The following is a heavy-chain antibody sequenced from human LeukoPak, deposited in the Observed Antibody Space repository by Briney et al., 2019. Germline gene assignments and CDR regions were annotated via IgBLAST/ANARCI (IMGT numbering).Heavy chain of an antibody. V-gene: IGHV3-21*01. CDR2: ISSSSSYI. CDR3: ARAAEQWLVVDY. CDR1: GFTFSSYS. D-gene: IGHD6-19*01. J-gene: IGHJ4*02. Sequence: GGSLRLSCAASGFTFSSYSMNWVRQAPGKGLEWVSSISSSSSYIYYADSVKGRFTISRDNAKNSLYLQMNSLRAEDTAVYYCARAAEQWLVVDYWGQGTLVTVSS.